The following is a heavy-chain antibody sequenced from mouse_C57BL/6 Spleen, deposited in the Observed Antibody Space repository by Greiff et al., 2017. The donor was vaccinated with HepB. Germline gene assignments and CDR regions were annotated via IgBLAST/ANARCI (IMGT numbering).Heavy chain of an antibody. J-gene: IGHJ4*01. CDR1: GYTFTSYW. D-gene: IGHD2-10*01. CDR3: AREGLPSVYYAMDY. Sequence: QVQLQQPGAELVKPGASVKLSCKASGYTFTSYWMHWVKQRPGQGLEWIGMIHPNSGSTNYNEKFKSKATLTVDKSSSTAYMQLSSLTSEDSAVYYCAREGLPSVYYAMDYWGQGTSVTVSS. CDR2: IHPNSGST. V-gene: IGHV1-64*01.